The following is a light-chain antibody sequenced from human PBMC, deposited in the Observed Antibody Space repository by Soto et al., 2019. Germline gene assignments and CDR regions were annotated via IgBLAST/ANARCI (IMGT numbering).Light chain of an antibody. Sequence: QSALTQPPSASGTPGQRVTISRSGSSSNIGINTVNWYQQLPGTAPKLLIYSNNQRPSGVPDRFSGSKSGTSASLAISGLQSEDEADYYCAAWDDSLNGHVVFGGGTKVTVL. CDR2: SNN. V-gene: IGLV1-44*01. CDR1: SSNIGINT. J-gene: IGLJ2*01. CDR3: AAWDDSLNGHVV.